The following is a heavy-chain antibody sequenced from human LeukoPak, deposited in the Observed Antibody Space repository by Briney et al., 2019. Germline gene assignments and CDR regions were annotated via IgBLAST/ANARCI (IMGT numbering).Heavy chain of an antibody. D-gene: IGHD3-3*01. Sequence: ASVKVSCKASGYTFTSYDINWVRQATGQGLACMGWMNPNSGNTGYAQKFQGRVTMTRNTSISTAYMELSSLRSEDTAVYYCARESGYYDFWSGYYYYYMDVWGKGTTVTVSS. CDR3: ARESGYYDFWSGYYYYYMDV. V-gene: IGHV1-8*01. CDR2: MNPNSGNT. J-gene: IGHJ6*03. CDR1: GYTFTSYD.